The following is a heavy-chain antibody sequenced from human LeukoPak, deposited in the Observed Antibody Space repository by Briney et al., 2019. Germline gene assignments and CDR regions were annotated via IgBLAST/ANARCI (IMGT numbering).Heavy chain of an antibody. J-gene: IGHJ3*02. V-gene: IGHV3-53*04. CDR3: ARDGDLSTRWGPNAFDI. D-gene: IGHD3-16*02. Sequence: PGGSLRLSCAASGFTASSNYMSWVRQAPGKGLEWVSVIYSGGSTYYADSVKGRFTISRHNSKNTLYLQMNSLRAEDTAVYYCARDGDLSTRWGPNAFDIWGQGTMVTVSS. CDR2: IYSGGST. CDR1: GFTASSNY.